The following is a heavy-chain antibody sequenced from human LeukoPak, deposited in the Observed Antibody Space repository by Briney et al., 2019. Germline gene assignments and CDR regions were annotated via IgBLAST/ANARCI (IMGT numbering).Heavy chain of an antibody. CDR3: ARSTMDSGLIPFDY. V-gene: IGHV1-2*02. Sequence: ASVKVSCKASGYTFTAYSMHWVRQAPGQGLEWMGWINPNSGGTNYAQKFQGRVTMTRDTSITTAYMELSRLRSDDTAVYYCARSTMDSGLIPFDYWGQGALVTVSS. D-gene: IGHD6-19*01. J-gene: IGHJ4*02. CDR1: GYTFTAYS. CDR2: INPNSGGT.